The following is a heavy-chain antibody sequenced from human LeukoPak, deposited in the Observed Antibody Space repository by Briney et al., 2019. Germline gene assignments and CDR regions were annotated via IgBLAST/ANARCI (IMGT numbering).Heavy chain of an antibody. V-gene: IGHV1-18*01. CDR3: AREYCSGGSCYEYYFDY. CDR1: GYTFTSYG. Sequence: GASVKVSCKASGYTFTSYGISWVRQAPGQGLEWMGWISAYNGNTNYAQKLQGRVTMTTDTSTSTAYKELRSLRSDDTAVYYCAREYCSGGSCYEYYFDYWGQGTLVTVSS. J-gene: IGHJ4*02. CDR2: ISAYNGNT. D-gene: IGHD2-15*01.